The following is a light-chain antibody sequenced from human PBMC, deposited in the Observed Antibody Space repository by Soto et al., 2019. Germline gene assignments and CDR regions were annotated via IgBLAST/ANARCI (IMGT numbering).Light chain of an antibody. CDR3: QQLKGYPRT. V-gene: IGKV1-9*01. CDR1: QGISSY. CDR2: YAS. Sequence: DIQLTQSPSFLSASVGDRVTITCRASQGISSYLAWYQQKPGTAPKLLIYYASTLQSGVPSRFSGSGSGTEFTLTISSLQPEDFATYYCQQLKGYPRTFGQGTKLEIK. J-gene: IGKJ2*01.